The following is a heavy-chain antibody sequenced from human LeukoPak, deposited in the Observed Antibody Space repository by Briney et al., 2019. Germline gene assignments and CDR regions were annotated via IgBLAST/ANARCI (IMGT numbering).Heavy chain of an antibody. Sequence: SETLSLTCTVSGGSISSGDYYWSWIRQPPGKGLEWIGYIYYSGSTYYNPSLKSRVTISVDTSKNQFSLKLSSVTAADTAVYYCARVGKVPAAIGPWGQGTLVTVSS. CDR3: ARVGKVPAAIGP. J-gene: IGHJ4*02. V-gene: IGHV4-30-4*01. CDR1: GGSISSGDYY. CDR2: IYYSGST. D-gene: IGHD2-2*02.